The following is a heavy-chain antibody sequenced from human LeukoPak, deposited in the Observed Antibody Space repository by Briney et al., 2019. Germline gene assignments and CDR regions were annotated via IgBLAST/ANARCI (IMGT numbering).Heavy chain of an antibody. CDR3: AKSGPGSSDAFDI. D-gene: IGHD6-6*01. Sequence: GGSLRLSCAASGFTFSSHWMSWVRQAPGKGLEWVANIKQDGSEKYYVDSVKGRFTISRDNFKNTLYLQMNSLRAEDTAVYYCAKSGPGSSDAFDIWGQGTMVTVSS. J-gene: IGHJ3*02. CDR1: GFTFSSHW. CDR2: IKQDGSEK. V-gene: IGHV3-7*01.